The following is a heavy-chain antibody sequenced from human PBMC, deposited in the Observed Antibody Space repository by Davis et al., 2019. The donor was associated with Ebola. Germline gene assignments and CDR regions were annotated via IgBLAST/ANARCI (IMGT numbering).Heavy chain of an antibody. CDR2: ISSSSSTI. D-gene: IGHD3-10*01. V-gene: IGHV3-48*01. Sequence: GGSLRLSCAASGFTFSSYSMNWVRQAPGKGLEWVSYISSSSSTIYYADSVKGRFTISRHHSKNTLYLQMNSLRAEDTAVYYCASNYGSGSYYRYYYYGMDVWGQGTTVTVSS. J-gene: IGHJ6*02. CDR3: ASNYGSGSYYRYYYYGMDV. CDR1: GFTFSSYS.